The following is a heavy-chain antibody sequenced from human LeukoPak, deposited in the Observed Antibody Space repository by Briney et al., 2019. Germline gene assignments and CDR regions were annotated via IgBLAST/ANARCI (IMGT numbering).Heavy chain of an antibody. D-gene: IGHD3-16*01. CDR1: GFTFSSYA. CDR3: ARAPRPDYGVYYGMDV. CDR2: IWYDGSNK. V-gene: IGHV3-33*08. J-gene: IGHJ6*02. Sequence: PGGSLRLSCAASGFTFSSYAMHWVRQAPGKGLEWVAVIWYDGSNKYYADSVKGRFTISRDNSKNTLYLQMNSLRAEDTAVYYCARAPRPDYGVYYGMDVWGQGTTVTVSS.